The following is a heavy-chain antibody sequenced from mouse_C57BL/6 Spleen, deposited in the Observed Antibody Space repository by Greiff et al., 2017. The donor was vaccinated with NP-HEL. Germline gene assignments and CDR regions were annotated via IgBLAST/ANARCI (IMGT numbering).Heavy chain of an antibody. CDR1: GYSITSGYY. V-gene: IGHV3-6*01. Sequence: EVQLQQSGPGLVKPSQSLSLTCSVTGYSITSGYYWNWIRQFPGNKLEWMGYISYDGSNNYNPSFKNRISITSDTSKNQFYLKFNSVTTEDTATYYCARGGGYSTPFAYWGQGTLVTVSA. J-gene: IGHJ3*01. D-gene: IGHD2-5*01. CDR3: ARGGGYSTPFAY. CDR2: ISYDGSN.